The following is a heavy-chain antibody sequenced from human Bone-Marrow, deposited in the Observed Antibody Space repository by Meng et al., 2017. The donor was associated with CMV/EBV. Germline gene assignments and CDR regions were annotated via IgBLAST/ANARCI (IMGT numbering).Heavy chain of an antibody. D-gene: IGHD6-13*01. CDR2: ISYDGSNK. V-gene: IGHV3-30*04. CDR3: VRGGHSWNFDY. Sequence: GGSLRLSCAASGFTFSSYAMHWVRQAPGKGLEWVAVISYDGSNKYYADSVKGRFTISRDNAKNTLYLQMNTLRVDDTAVYYCVRGGHSWNFDYWGQGSLVTVSS. J-gene: IGHJ4*02. CDR1: GFTFSSYA.